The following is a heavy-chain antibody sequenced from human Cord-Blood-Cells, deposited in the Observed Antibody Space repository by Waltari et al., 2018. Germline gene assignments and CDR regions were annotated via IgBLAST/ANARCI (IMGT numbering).Heavy chain of an antibody. J-gene: IGHJ4*02. D-gene: IGHD2-2*01. CDR2: IYYSGST. Sequence: QLQLQESGPGLVKPSETLSLTCTVSGGSISSSSYYWGWIRQPPGKGLEWIGSIYYSGSTYYNPSLKSRVTISVDTSKNQFSLKRSSVTAADTAVYYCASIVVVPAAIDYWGQGTLVTVSS. V-gene: IGHV4-39*01. CDR1: GGSISSSSYY. CDR3: ASIVVVPAAIDY.